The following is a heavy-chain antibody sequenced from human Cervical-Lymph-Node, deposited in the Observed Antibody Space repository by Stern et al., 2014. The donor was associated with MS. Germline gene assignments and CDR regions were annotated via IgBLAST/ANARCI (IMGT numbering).Heavy chain of an antibody. V-gene: IGHV1-24*01. D-gene: IGHD5-12*01. J-gene: IGHJ4*02. CDR1: GDTLSESS. Sequence: QVQLMQSGADVKKPGASVKVSCKVSGDTLSESSIHWVRQAPGQGLEWLGGVDPEDGETIYAEKFQGRVTMTEDTSTDTAYMELSSLRSEDTAVYYCATDSGNDFDNWGQGTLVTVSS. CDR2: VDPEDGET. CDR3: ATDSGNDFDN.